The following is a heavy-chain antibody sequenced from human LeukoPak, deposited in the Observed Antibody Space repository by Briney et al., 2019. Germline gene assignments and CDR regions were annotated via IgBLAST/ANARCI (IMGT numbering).Heavy chain of an antibody. Sequence: GASVKVSCKASGGTFSNDGISWVRQAPGQGLEWMGGIIPILTTPKYAQKFQGRVTISADESTSTAYMELSSLRAEGTALYYCARGAGFKSGRTIHFFGMDVWGQGTTVTVSS. V-gene: IGHV1-69*13. D-gene: IGHD2-21*01. CDR3: ARGAGFKSGRTIHFFGMDV. J-gene: IGHJ6*02. CDR1: GGTFSNDG. CDR2: IIPILTTP.